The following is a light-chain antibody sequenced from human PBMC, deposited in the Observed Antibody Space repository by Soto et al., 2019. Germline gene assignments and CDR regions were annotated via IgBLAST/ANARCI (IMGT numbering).Light chain of an antibody. J-gene: IGLJ1*01. CDR3: XAWXXSXNGPXX. CDR1: SSNIGSNT. CDR2: SNN. Sequence: QSVLTQPPSASGTPGQRVTISCSGSSSNIGSNTVNWYQQLPGTAPKLLIYSNNQRPSGVPDRFSGSKSGTSASLAISGXXSXXXADXXXXAWXXSXNGPXXXXXXTKXTVL. V-gene: IGLV1-44*01.